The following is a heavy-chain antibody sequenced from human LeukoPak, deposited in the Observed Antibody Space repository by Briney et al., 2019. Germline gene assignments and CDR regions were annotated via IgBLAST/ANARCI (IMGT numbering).Heavy chain of an antibody. V-gene: IGHV1-8*01. Sequence: GASVNVSCKASGYTCSNYDVNWVRQAAGQGREGIGWMRPNNGNSGYAQKFQGRVTMTRDTSINTAYIELSSLTSEDTAVYYCARGPPESTSSDFWGQGTLVTISS. CDR1: GYTCSNYD. D-gene: IGHD2-2*01. J-gene: IGHJ4*02. CDR3: ARGPPESTSSDF. CDR2: MRPNNGNS.